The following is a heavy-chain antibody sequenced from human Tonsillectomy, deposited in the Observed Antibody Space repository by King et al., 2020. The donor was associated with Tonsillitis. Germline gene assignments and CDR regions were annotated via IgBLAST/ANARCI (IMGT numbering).Heavy chain of an antibody. CDR3: ARHGDSSGYYL. Sequence: VQLVESGAEGRKPGESLKISCKSSGYSFSNYWVAWVRQMPGKGLELMGIIYLCDSDTRYSPSFQGQVTISSDKSISTAYLQWSSLKASDTAMYFCARHGDSSGYYLWGQGTLVTVSS. CDR2: IYLCDSDT. CDR1: GYSFSNYW. D-gene: IGHD3-22*01. J-gene: IGHJ1*01. V-gene: IGHV5-51*01.